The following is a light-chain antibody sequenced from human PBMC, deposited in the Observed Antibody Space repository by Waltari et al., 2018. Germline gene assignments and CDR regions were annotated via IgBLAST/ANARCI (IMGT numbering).Light chain of an antibody. J-gene: IGKJ2*01. CDR2: DAS. CDR3: QQRSNGPYT. V-gene: IGKV3-11*01. CDR1: QSVSSY. Sequence: EIVLTQSPATLSLSPGERATLSCRASQSVSSYLAWYQQKPGQAPRLLIYDASNRATGIPARFSGSGSGTDFTLTISSLEPEDCAVYYCQQRSNGPYTFGQGTKLEIK.